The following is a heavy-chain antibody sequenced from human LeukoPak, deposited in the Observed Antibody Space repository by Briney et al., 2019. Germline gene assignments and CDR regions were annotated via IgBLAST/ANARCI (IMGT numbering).Heavy chain of an antibody. D-gene: IGHD5-24*01. CDR3: ARDQYVATIGHDY. J-gene: IGHJ4*02. V-gene: IGHV3-21*01. CDR1: GFTFSSYY. CDR2: ISGTTNYL. Sequence: GGSLRLSCAASGFTFSSYYMNWVRQAPGKGLEWVSSISGTTNYLYYADSVKGRFTISRDNAKNSLYLQMNDLRADDTAVYYCARDQYVATIGHDYRGQGTLVTVSS.